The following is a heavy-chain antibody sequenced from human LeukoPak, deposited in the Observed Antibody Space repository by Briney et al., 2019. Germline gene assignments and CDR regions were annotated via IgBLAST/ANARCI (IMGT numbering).Heavy chain of an antibody. D-gene: IGHD3-22*01. V-gene: IGHV1-2*02. CDR2: ISPNSGGT. J-gene: IGHJ4*02. CDR1: GYTFTGYY. CDR3: AREYYDSSGYYLYYFDY. Sequence: GASVKVSCKASGYTFTGYYMHWVRQAPGQGLEWMGWISPNSGGTNYAQNFQGRVTMTRDTSISTAYMELSRLGSDDTAVYYCAREYYDSSGYYLYYFDYWGQGTLVTVSS.